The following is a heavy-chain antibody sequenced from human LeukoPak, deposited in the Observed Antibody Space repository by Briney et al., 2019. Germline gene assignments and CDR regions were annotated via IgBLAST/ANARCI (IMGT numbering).Heavy chain of an antibody. D-gene: IGHD6-19*01. V-gene: IGHV3-74*01. CDR1: GFTFSSYW. J-gene: IGHJ5*02. Sequence: GGSLRLSCAASGFTFSSYWMHWVRQAPGKGLVWVSRINSDGSSTSYADSVKGRFTISRDNAKNTLYLQMNSLRAEDTAVYYCARKGEAGNWFDPWGQGTLVTVSS. CDR2: INSDGSST. CDR3: ARKGEAGNWFDP.